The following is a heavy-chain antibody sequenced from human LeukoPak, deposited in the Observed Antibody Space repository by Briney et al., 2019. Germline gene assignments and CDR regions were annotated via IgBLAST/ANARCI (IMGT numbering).Heavy chain of an antibody. CDR3: AKDPPSSYITSGGEYC. CDR1: GFTFSSYG. D-gene: IGHD3-10*01. CDR2: IRYDGSHK. V-gene: IGHV3-30*02. J-gene: IGHJ4*02. Sequence: GGSLRLSCAASGFTFSSYGMHWVRQAPGKGLEWVAFIRYDGSHKYYADSVKGRFTISRDNSKNTLYLQMNSLRAEDTAVYYCAKDPPSSYITSGGEYCWGQGTLVTVSS.